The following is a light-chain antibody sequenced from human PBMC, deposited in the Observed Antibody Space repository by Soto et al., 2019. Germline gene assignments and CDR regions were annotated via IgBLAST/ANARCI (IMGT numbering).Light chain of an antibody. J-gene: IGKJ1*01. V-gene: IGKV1-5*01. CDR2: DVS. CDR1: QKVSPW. Sequence: GDSVTITCRASQKVSPWLAWYQQKAGKAPKLLIYDVSSLKRGVPSRFSGSGSGTEFTRTISSLQSDDFATYYCQQYDSYWGTFGQGTKVEFK. CDR3: QQYDSYWGT.